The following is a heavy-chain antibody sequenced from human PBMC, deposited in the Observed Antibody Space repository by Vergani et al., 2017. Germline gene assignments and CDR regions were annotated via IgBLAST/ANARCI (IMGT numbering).Heavy chain of an antibody. J-gene: IGHJ6*02. D-gene: IGHD3-9*01. CDR1: GGYLSGYY. Sequence: QVQLQQWGAGLLKPSETLSLTCAVYGGYLSGYYWSWIRQRRGKGLEWIGEINHSGSTNYNPSLKSRVTISVDTSKNQFSLKLSSVTAADTAVYYCARLSYDILTGYFGHYYGMDVWGQGTTVTVSS. CDR2: INHSGST. CDR3: ARLSYDILTGYFGHYYGMDV. V-gene: IGHV4-34*01.